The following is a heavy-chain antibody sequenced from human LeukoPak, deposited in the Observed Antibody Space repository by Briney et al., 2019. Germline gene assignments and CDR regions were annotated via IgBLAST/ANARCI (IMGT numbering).Heavy chain of an antibody. J-gene: IGHJ3*02. D-gene: IGHD3-16*01. V-gene: IGHV1-69*13. Sequence: ASVKVSCKASGGTFSSYAISWVRQAPGQGLEWMGGIIPIFGTANYAQKFQGRVTITADESTSTAYMELSSLRSEDTAVYYCAREGAVEGAFDIWGQGTMVTVSS. CDR3: AREGAVEGAFDI. CDR2: IIPIFGTA. CDR1: GGTFSSYA.